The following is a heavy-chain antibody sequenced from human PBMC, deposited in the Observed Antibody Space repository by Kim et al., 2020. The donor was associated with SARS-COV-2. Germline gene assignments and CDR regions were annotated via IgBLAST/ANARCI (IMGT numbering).Heavy chain of an antibody. D-gene: IGHD3-3*01. CDR1: GFTFSSYG. Sequence: GGSLRLSCAASGFTFSSYGMHWVRQAPGKGLEWVAVISYDGSNKYYADSVKGRFTISRDNSKNTLYLQMNSLRAEDTAVYYCAKEGRDFWSGYYGYWGQGTLVTVSS. CDR3: AKEGRDFWSGYYGY. J-gene: IGHJ4*02. CDR2: ISYDGSNK. V-gene: IGHV3-30*18.